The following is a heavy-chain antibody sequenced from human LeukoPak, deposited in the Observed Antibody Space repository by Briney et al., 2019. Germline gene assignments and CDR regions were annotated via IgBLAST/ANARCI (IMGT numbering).Heavy chain of an antibody. CDR1: GGSISSSSYY. Sequence: SETLSLTCTVSGGSISSSSYYWGWIRQPPGKGLEWIGSIYYSGSTYYNPSLKSRVTISVDTSKNQFSLKLSSVTAADTAVYYCARDHRDYDFWSGPYYFDYWGQGTLVTVSS. V-gene: IGHV4-39*02. CDR3: ARDHRDYDFWSGPYYFDY. CDR2: IYYSGST. D-gene: IGHD3-3*01. J-gene: IGHJ4*02.